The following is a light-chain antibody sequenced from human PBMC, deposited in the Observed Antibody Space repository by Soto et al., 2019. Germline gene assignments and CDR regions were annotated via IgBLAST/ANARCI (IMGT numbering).Light chain of an antibody. CDR1: QGLVNW. CDR2: AAS. CDR3: QQTSSFPLT. J-gene: IGKJ4*01. V-gene: IGKV1-12*01. Sequence: DIQVTQSPSSVSASVGDRVTITCRASQGLVNWLAWYQQKPGKAPKLLIYAASSFQSGVPSRFSGSGSGTDFTLTISSLQPEDFATYYCQQTSSFPLTFGGGTKWRSN.